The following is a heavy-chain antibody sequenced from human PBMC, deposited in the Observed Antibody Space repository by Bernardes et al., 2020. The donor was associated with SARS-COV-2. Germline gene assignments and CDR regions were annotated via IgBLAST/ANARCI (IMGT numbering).Heavy chain of an antibody. J-gene: IGHJ6*02. CDR2: FYATGTT. V-gene: IGHV4-39*01. CDR1: GGSISSSTYY. CDR3: VGSSCGFECYIGELRSWDYGMDV. D-gene: IGHD2-21*01. Sequence: SETLSLTCTVSGGSISSSTYYWGWIRQPPGKGLEWIGSFYATGTTYYNPSLQSRVTKSLDKSKNQFSLSLSSVTAADTAVYYCVGSSCGFECYIGELRSWDYGMDVWGQGTPVTVSS.